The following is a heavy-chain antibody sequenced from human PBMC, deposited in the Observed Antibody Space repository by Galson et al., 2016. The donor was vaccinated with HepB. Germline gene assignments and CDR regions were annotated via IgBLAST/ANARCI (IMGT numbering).Heavy chain of an antibody. D-gene: IGHD1-14*01. CDR2: IWYDGSNE. CDR3: AMYKSLYWYFDL. Sequence: SLRLSCAASGFSFSSSGMHWVRQAPGKGLEWVAVIWYDGSNEYYADSVQGRFTISRDNSKNTLYLQRDSLRVEDTDVYYCAMYKSLYWYFDLWGRGILVTVSS. V-gene: IGHV3-33*01. J-gene: IGHJ2*01. CDR1: GFSFSSSG.